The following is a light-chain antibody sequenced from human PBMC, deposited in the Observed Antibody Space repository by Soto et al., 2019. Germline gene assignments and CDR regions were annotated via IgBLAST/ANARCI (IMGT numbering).Light chain of an antibody. J-gene: IGKJ2*01. CDR3: QQYGDWTPET. CDR1: QSVSRN. V-gene: IGKV3-15*01. Sequence: EVVLTQSPATLSVSPGDRATLSCRASQSVSRNLAWYQQKPGQPPRLLIYGASTRATGVPARFSGSGSATECTLSISSLQSEDVAGYYGQQYGDWTPETFGQGTKLEI. CDR2: GAS.